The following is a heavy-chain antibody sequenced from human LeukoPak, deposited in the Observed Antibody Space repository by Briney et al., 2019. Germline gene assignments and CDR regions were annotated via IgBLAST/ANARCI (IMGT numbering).Heavy chain of an antibody. CDR1: GFTFSSYA. CDR3: AKGEYSSSSPFYYYYYYMDV. Sequence: PGGFLRLSCAASGFTFSSYAMSWVRQAPGKGLEWVSAISGSGGSTYYADSVKGRFTISRDNSKNTLYLQMNSLRAEDTAVYYCAKGEYSSSSPFYYYYYYMDVWGKGTTVTVSS. J-gene: IGHJ6*03. V-gene: IGHV3-23*01. CDR2: ISGSGGST. D-gene: IGHD6-6*01.